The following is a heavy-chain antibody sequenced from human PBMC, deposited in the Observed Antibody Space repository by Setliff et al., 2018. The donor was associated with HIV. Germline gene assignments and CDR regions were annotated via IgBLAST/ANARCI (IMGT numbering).Heavy chain of an antibody. CDR3: ASSDGYKLEDYYYYGMDV. J-gene: IGHJ6*02. CDR2: ISAYNGNT. CDR1: GYTFTSYY. V-gene: IGHV1-18*04. Sequence: GASVKVSCKASGYTFTSYYMHWVRQAPGQGLEWMGWISAYNGNTNHAQKLQGRVTMTTDTSTSTAYMELSGLRSDDTAVYYCASSDGYKLEDYYYYGMDVWGQGTTVTVSS. D-gene: IGHD5-12*01.